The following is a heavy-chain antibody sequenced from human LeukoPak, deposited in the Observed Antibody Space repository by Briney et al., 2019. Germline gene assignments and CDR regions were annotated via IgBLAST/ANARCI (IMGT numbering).Heavy chain of an antibody. J-gene: IGHJ4*02. D-gene: IGHD3-22*01. CDR3: ARGAGYYYDSSGYFQNDY. CDR1: GYTFTSYD. CDR2: MNPNSGNT. Sequence: ASVKVSCKASGYTFTSYDINWVRQATGQGLEWMGWMNPNSGNTGYAQKFQGRVTMTRNTSISTAYMELSSLRSEDTAVYYCARGAGYYYDSSGYFQNDYWGQGTLVTVSS. V-gene: IGHV1-8*01.